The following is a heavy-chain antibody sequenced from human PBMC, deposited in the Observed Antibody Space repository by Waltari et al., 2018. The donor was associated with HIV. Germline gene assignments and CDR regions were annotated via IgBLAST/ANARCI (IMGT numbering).Heavy chain of an antibody. CDR1: GGSFSGYY. D-gene: IGHD6-13*01. CDR2: INHSGST. CDR3: HETMIAAAGNRQDY. V-gene: IGHV4-34*01. Sequence: QVQLQQWGAGLLKPSETLSLTCAVYGGSFSGYYWSWIRQPPGKGLEWIGEINHSGSTNYNPSLKSRVTISVDTSKNQFSLKLSSVTAADTAVYYCHETMIAAAGNRQDYWGQGTLVTVSS. J-gene: IGHJ4*02.